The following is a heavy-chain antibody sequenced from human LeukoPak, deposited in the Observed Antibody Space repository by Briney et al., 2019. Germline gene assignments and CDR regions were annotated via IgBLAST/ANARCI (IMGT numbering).Heavy chain of an antibody. CDR3: ARHESSGGSPQWFDP. J-gene: IGHJ5*02. D-gene: IGHD2-15*01. CDR2: IYPGDSDT. V-gene: IGHV5-51*01. Sequence: GESLKISCKGSGYGFTSYWIGWVRQMPGKGLEWMGIIYPGDSDTRYSPSFQGQVTISADKSISTAYLQWSSLKASDTAMYYCARHESSGGSPQWFDPWGQGTLVTVSS. CDR1: GYGFTSYW.